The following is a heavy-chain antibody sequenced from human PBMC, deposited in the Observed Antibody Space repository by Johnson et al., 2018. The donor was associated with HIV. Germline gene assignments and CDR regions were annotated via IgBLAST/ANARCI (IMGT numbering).Heavy chain of an antibody. Sequence: VQLVESGGGLVQPGGSLRLSCAASTFTFSNYAMNWVRQAPGKGLEWVSAITGSGGSRFYADSVKGRFTISRDNSKNTLYLQMSSLRAEDTAVYYCAEERNWSAYASASPGAFDMWGQGTMVTVSS. V-gene: IGHV3-23*04. CDR2: ITGSGGSR. D-gene: IGHD6-6*01. CDR1: TFTFSNYA. J-gene: IGHJ3*02. CDR3: AEERNWSAYASASPGAFDM.